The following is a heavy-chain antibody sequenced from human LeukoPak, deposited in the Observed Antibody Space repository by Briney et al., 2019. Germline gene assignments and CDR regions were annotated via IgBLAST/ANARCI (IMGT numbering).Heavy chain of an antibody. CDR3: TSKAPLAYCGGDCSNNAFDI. Sequence: NPGGSLRLSCAASGFSISDYYISWVRQAPGKGLEWVGRIKSKTDGGTTDYAAPVKGRFTISRDDSKNTLYLQMNSLKTEDTAVYYCTSKAPLAYCGGDCSNNAFDIWGQGTMVTVSS. CDR2: IKSKTDGGTT. CDR1: GFSISDYY. J-gene: IGHJ3*02. V-gene: IGHV3-15*01. D-gene: IGHD2-21*02.